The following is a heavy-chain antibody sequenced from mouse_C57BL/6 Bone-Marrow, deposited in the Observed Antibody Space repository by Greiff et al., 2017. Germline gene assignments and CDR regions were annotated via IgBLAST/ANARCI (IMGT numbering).Heavy chain of an antibody. D-gene: IGHD1-1*01. CDR2: IDPENGDT. J-gene: IGHJ2*01. V-gene: IGHV14-4*01. Sequence: EVKLQESGAELVRPGASVKLSCTASGFNIKDDYMHWVKQRPEQGLEWIGWIDPENGDTVYASKFQGKATITADTSSNTAYLQLSSLTSEDTAVYYCTTPFYYYGSRRFDYWGQGTTLTVSS. CDR3: TTPFYYYGSRRFDY. CDR1: GFNIKDDY.